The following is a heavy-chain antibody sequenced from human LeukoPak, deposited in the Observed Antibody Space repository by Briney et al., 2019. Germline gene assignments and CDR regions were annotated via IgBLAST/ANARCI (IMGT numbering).Heavy chain of an antibody. CDR3: ARANIVGATRPFDY. CDR2: ISSSSSYI. D-gene: IGHD1-26*01. CDR1: GFTFSDYY. J-gene: IGHJ4*02. V-gene: IGHV3-11*06. Sequence: GSLRLSCAASGFTFSDYYMSWIRQAPGKGLEWVSSISSSSSYIYYADSVKGRFTISRDNAKNSLYLQMNSLRAEDTAVYYCARANIVGATRPFDYWGQGTLVTVSS.